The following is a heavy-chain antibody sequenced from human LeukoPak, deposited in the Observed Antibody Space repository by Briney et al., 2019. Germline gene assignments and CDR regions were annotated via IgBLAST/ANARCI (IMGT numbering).Heavy chain of an antibody. CDR1: GYTFTGYY. CDR2: INPNSGGT. J-gene: IGHJ3*02. D-gene: IGHD6-19*01. Sequence: ASVKVSCKASGYTFTGYYMHWVRQAPGQGLEWMGWINPNSGGTNYAQKFQGRVTMTTDTSTSTAYMELRSLRSDDTAVYYCARRQWRGAFDIWGQGTMVTVSS. CDR3: ARRQWRGAFDI. V-gene: IGHV1-2*02.